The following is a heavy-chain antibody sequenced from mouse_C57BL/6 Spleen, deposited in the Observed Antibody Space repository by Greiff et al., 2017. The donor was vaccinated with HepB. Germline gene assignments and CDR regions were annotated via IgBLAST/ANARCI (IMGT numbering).Heavy chain of an antibody. V-gene: IGHV1-54*01. D-gene: IGHD1-1*01. J-gene: IGHJ4*01. CDR1: GYAFTNYL. CDR3: ARRGTTVVATFSYYAMDY. CDR2: INPGSGGT. Sequence: VKLMESGAELVRPGTSVKVSCKASGYAFTNYLIEWVKQRPGQGLEWIGVINPGSGGTNYNEKFKGKATLTADKSSSTAYMQLSSLTSEDSAVYFCARRGTTVVATFSYYAMDYWGQGTSVTVSS.